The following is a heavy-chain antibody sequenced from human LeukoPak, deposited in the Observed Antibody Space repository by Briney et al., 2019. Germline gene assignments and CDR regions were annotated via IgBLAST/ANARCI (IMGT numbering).Heavy chain of an antibody. CDR1: GFTFSSYA. CDR3: AKDLATGAYYYYGMDV. D-gene: IGHD1-14*01. Sequence: PGGSLRLSCAASGFTFSSYAMSWVRQAPGKGLEWVSAICGSGGSTYYADSVKGRFTISRDNSKNTLYLQMNSLRAEDTAVYYCAKDLATGAYYYYGMDVWGQGTTVTVSS. J-gene: IGHJ6*02. CDR2: ICGSGGST. V-gene: IGHV3-23*01.